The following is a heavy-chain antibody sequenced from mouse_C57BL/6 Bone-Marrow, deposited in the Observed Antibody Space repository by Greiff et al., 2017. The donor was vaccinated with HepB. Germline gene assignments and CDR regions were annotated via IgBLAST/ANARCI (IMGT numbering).Heavy chain of an antibody. D-gene: IGHD1-1*02. J-gene: IGHJ1*03. CDR1: GFSLSTSGMG. CDR2: IYWDDDK. V-gene: IGHV8-12*01. Sequence: VKLVESGPGILQSSQTLSLTCSFSGFSLSTSGMGVSWIRQPSGKGLEWLAHIYWDDDKRYNPSLKSRLTISKDTSRNQVFLKITSVDTADTATYYCARRRLSWYFDVWGTGTTVTVSS. CDR3: ARRRLSWYFDV.